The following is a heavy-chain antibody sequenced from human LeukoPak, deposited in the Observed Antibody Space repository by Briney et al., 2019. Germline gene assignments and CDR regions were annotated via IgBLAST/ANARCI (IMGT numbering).Heavy chain of an antibody. CDR3: ASPIMITFGGAAFDY. CDR1: GGSISSYY. Sequence: SETLSLTCTVSGGSISSYYWSWIRQPPGKGLEWIGYIYYSGSTNYNPSLKSRGTISVDTSKNQFSLKLSSVTAADTAVYYCASPIMITFGGAAFDYWGQGTLVTVSS. CDR2: IYYSGST. J-gene: IGHJ4*02. D-gene: IGHD3-16*01. V-gene: IGHV4-59*08.